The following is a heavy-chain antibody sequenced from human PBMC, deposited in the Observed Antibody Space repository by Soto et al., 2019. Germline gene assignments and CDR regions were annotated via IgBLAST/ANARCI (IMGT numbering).Heavy chain of an antibody. V-gene: IGHV4-4*07. D-gene: IGHD1-1*01. CDR3: VRDGTKTLRDWFDP. CDR2: IYATGTT. CDR1: GASISGFY. J-gene: IGHJ5*02. Sequence: SETLSLTCTVSGASISGFYWSWIRKSAGKGLEWIGRIYATGTTDYNPSLKSRVMMSVDTSKKQFSLKLRSVTAADTAVYYCVRDGTKTLRDWFDPWGQGSLVTVSS.